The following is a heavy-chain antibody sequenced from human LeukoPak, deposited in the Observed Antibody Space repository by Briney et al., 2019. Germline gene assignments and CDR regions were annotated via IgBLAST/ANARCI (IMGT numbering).Heavy chain of an antibody. V-gene: IGHV3-30-3*01. CDR3: AKDREDCSGGSCTSRGYYYGMDV. D-gene: IGHD2-15*01. CDR2: ISYDGSNK. J-gene: IGHJ6*02. CDR1: GFTFSSYA. Sequence: GGSLRLSCAASGFTFSSYAMHWVRQAPGKGLEWVAVISYDGSNKYYADSVKGRFTTSRDNSKNTLYLQMNSLRAEDTAVYYCAKDREDCSGGSCTSRGYYYGMDVWGQGTTVTVSS.